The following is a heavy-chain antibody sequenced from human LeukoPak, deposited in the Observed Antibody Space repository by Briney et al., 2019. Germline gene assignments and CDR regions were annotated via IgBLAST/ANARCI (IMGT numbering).Heavy chain of an antibody. CDR2: ISYDGSNK. CDR1: GFTFRRYG. D-gene: IGHD3-22*01. J-gene: IGHJ3*02. CDR3: ARINLINYSSGARDAFDI. V-gene: IGHV3-30*03. Sequence: GGSLRLSCAASGFTFRRYGMYWVRQAPGKGLEWVAVISYDGSNKNYADSVQGRFTISRDNSKNTLYLQMSSLRAEDTAVYYCARINLINYSSGARDAFDIWGQGTMVTVSS.